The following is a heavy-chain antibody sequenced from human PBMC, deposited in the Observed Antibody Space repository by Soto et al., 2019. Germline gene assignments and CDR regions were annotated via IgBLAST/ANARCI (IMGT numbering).Heavy chain of an antibody. V-gene: IGHV4-4*02. CDR1: RGSISNSTW. CDR2: IYHGGST. Sequence: QVKLQESGPGLVKPSGTLSLTCAVSRGSISNSTWCSWVRQPPGKGLEWIGQIYHGGSTNFNPSLKNRVSMSIDKSNNQFSLKLSSVTAADTAVYFCAGGLHVDPRAYYYYAMDVWGQGTTVTVSS. J-gene: IGHJ6*02. CDR3: AGGLHVDPRAYYYYAMDV. D-gene: IGHD3-10*01.